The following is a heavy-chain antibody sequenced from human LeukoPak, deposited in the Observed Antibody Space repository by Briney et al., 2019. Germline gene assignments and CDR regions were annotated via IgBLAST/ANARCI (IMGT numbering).Heavy chain of an antibody. V-gene: IGHV3-21*01. Sequence: AGGSLRLSCAASGFTFSSYSMNWVRQAPGKGLEWVSSISSSSSYIYYADSVKGRFTISRDNSKNTLYLQMNSLRAEDTAVYYCAREYIGSGWYFGGDYYYYYMDVWGKGTTVTVSS. CDR2: ISSSSSYI. CDR3: AREYIGSGWYFGGDYYYYYMDV. CDR1: GFTFSSYS. J-gene: IGHJ6*03. D-gene: IGHD6-19*01.